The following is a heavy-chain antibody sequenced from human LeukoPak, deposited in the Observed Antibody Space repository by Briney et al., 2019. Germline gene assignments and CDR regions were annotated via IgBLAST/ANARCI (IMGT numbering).Heavy chain of an antibody. CDR2: IKQDGSEK. V-gene: IGHV3-7*01. CDR3: AKGPAILITPFDY. Sequence: GGSLRLSCAASGFTFSSYWMSWVRQAPGKGLEWVANIKQDGSEKYYVDSVKGRFTISRDNAKNSLYLQMNSLRAEDTAVYYCAKGPAILITPFDYWGQGTLVTVSS. J-gene: IGHJ4*02. CDR1: GFTFSSYW. D-gene: IGHD3-16*01.